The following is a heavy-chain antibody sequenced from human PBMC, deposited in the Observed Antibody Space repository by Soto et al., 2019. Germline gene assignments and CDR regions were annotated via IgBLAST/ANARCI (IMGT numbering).Heavy chain of an antibody. CDR3: VVSRGWWAFPY. CDR1: GYTFTTYD. J-gene: IGHJ4*02. D-gene: IGHD6-13*01. V-gene: IGHV1-3*01. CDR2: INANNGNP. Sequence: QVLLVQSGAEVKKPGASVQISCKASGYTFTTYDMHWVRQAPGQRLEWMGGINANNGNPKYSQRFQGRATFPRDTSATTGYMDLSSLISEDTAVYYCVVSRGWWAFPYWGQGTLVTVSS.